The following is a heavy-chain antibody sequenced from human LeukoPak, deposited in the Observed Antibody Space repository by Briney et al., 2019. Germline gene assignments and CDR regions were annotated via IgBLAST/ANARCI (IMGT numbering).Heavy chain of an antibody. Sequence: GGSLRLSCAASGFSFNRYGMHWVRQAPGKGLELVAVIWYDRSNKYYGDSVKGRFTISRDNFRNTLDLEMNNLRDDDTALYYCAKGAGSGAVHYLDQWGQGTLVTVSS. CDR3: AKGAGSGAVHYLDQ. J-gene: IGHJ4*02. D-gene: IGHD2-15*01. V-gene: IGHV3-33*06. CDR1: GFSFNRYG. CDR2: IWYDRSNK.